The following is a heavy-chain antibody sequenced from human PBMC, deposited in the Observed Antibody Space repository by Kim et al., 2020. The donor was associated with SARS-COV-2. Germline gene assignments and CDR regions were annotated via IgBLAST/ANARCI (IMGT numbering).Heavy chain of an antibody. V-gene: IGHV3-21*01. CDR3: ARDLGEEYSGSYYPIYYFDD. J-gene: IGHJ4*02. Sequence: GGSLRLSCAASGFTFSSYSMNWVRQAPGKGLEWVSSISSSSSYIYYADSVKGRFTISRDNAKNSLYLQMNSLRAEDTAVYYCARDLGEEYSGSYYPIYYFDDWGQGTLVTVSS. D-gene: IGHD1-26*01. CDR1: GFTFSSYS. CDR2: ISSSSSYI.